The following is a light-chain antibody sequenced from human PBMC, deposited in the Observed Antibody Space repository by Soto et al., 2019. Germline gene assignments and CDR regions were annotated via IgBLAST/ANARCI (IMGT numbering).Light chain of an antibody. V-gene: IGLV1-51*01. CDR1: SSKIGNNY. CDR3: GTWDSSLNAYI. J-gene: IGLJ1*01. Sequence: QSVLTQPPSVSAAPGQKVTISCSESSSKIGNNYISWCQQLPGTAPKLLIYDNDKRPSGIPDRFSGSESGTSATLGITGLQTGDEADYFCGTWDSSLNAYIFGTGTKVTVL. CDR2: DND.